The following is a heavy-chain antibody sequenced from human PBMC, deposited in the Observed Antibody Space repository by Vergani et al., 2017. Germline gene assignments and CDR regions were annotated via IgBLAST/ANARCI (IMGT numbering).Heavy chain of an antibody. D-gene: IGHD2-8*01. CDR2: INPNTGGS. Sequence: QVQLVQSGAEVTKPGFSMRVSCKASGYTFIGYYMHWVRQAPGQGLEWIGWINPNTGGSNLAQNFQGRVTLTRDTSTRTFYLELSRLKSDDTAVYYCARGGCNGPRCYTQYNYYYFIDVWATGTTVTVSS. CDR3: ARGGCNGPRCYTQYNYYYFIDV. V-gene: IGHV1-2*02. CDR1: GYTFIGYY. J-gene: IGHJ6*03.